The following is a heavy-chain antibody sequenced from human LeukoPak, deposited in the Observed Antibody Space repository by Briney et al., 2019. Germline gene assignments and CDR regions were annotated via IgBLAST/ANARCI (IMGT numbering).Heavy chain of an antibody. V-gene: IGHV4-61*01. CDR2: IYYIGST. Sequence: PSETLSLTCAVSGGSVSSDSHYWSWIRQPPGKGLEWIGYIYYIGSTNYNPSLKSRVTISVDTSKNQFSLKLSSVTAADTAVYYCARVTGSGGWYYFDYWGQGTLVTVSS. J-gene: IGHJ4*02. D-gene: IGHD6-19*01. CDR3: ARVTGSGGWYYFDY. CDR1: GGSVSSDSHY.